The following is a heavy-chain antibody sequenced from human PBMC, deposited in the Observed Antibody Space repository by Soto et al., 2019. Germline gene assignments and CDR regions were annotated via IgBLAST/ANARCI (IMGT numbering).Heavy chain of an antibody. CDR1: GYTFTSYA. V-gene: IGHV1-3*01. CDR3: ARVLAYCGGDCYLDY. D-gene: IGHD2-21*02. J-gene: IGHJ4*02. CDR2: INAGNGNT. Sequence: ASVKVSCKASGYTFTSYAMHWVRQAPGQRLERMGWINAGNGNTKYSQEFQDRVTITRDTSASTAYMELSSLRSEDTAVYYCARVLAYCGGDCYLDYWGPGTLVTVSS.